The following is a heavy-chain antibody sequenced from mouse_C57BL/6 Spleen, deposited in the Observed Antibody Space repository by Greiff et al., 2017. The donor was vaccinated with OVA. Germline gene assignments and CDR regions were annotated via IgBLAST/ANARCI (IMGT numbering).Heavy chain of an antibody. CDR1: GYTFTSYW. V-gene: IGHV1-50*01. J-gene: IGHJ3*01. CDR3: ARRGTGTPAY. D-gene: IGHD4-1*01. CDR2: IDPSDSYT. Sequence: QVQLQQPGAELVKPGASVKLSCKASGYTFTSYWMQWVKQRPGQGLEWIGEIDPSDSYTNYNQKFKGKATLTVDTSSSTAYMQLSSLTSEDSAVYYCARRGTGTPAYWGKGTLVTVSA.